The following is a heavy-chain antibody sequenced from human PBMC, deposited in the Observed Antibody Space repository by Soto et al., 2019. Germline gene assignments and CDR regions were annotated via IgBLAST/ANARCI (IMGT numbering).Heavy chain of an antibody. V-gene: IGHV3-23*01. J-gene: IGHJ4*02. Sequence: PGGSLRLSCAASGFTFSTSAMGWVRQAPGKGLEWVTGVSGSGGLTYYADSVKGRFTISRDNSKNMLYLQMNSLRAEDTAIYYCAKKVNSGPGSQYFDYWGQGTLVTVSS. CDR1: GFTFSTSA. CDR3: AKKVNSGPGSQYFDY. D-gene: IGHD3-10*01. CDR2: VSGSGGLT.